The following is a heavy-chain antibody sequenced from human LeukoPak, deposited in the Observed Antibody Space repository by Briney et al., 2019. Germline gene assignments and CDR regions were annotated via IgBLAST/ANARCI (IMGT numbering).Heavy chain of an antibody. D-gene: IGHD6-19*01. Sequence: GRSLRLSCAASGFTFSSYAMHWVRQAPGKGLEWVAVISSDGNNQYYADFVKGRFTISRDNSKNTVYLQMNSLRAEDTAVYFCARASHTSGWYYFDVWGQGTLVTVSS. CDR3: ARASHTSGWYYFDV. CDR1: GFTFSSYA. V-gene: IGHV3-30*14. CDR2: ISSDGNNQ. J-gene: IGHJ4*02.